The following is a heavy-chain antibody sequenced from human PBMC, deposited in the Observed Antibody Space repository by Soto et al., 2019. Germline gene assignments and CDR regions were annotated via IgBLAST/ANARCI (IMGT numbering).Heavy chain of an antibody. J-gene: IGHJ6*02. CDR3: AREGRVGATSYYYGMDV. Sequence: GASVKVSCKASGGTFSSYAISWVRQAPGQGLEWMGGIIPIFGTANYAQKFQGRVTITADESTSTAYMELSSLRSEDTAVYYCAREGRVGATSYYYGMDVWGQGTTVTVSS. V-gene: IGHV1-69*13. CDR2: IIPIFGTA. CDR1: GGTFSSYA. D-gene: IGHD1-26*01.